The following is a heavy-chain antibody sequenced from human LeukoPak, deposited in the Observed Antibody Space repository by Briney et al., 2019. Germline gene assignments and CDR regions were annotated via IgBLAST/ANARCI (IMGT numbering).Heavy chain of an antibody. CDR3: ARDHGGLTWIQIWLS. V-gene: IGHV1-18*01. D-gene: IGHD5-18*01. CDR1: GYTFINYG. CDR2: ISAYNSAYNGNT. Sequence: ASVKVSCKASGYTFINYGITWVRQAPGQGLEWMGWISAYNSAYNGNTHYAQKLQGRVTMTTDASTNTGYMELRSLRSDDTAVYYCARDHGGLTWIQIWLSWGQGTLVTVSS. J-gene: IGHJ4*02.